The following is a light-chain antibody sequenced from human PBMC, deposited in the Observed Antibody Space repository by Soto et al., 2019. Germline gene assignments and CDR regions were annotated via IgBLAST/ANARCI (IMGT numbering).Light chain of an antibody. CDR3: SSYTSSSTLFYV. CDR2: DVT. CDR1: SSDVGGYNY. J-gene: IGLJ1*01. V-gene: IGLV2-14*01. Sequence: SALTQPASVSGSPGQSITISCTGTSSDVGGYNYVSWYQQHPGKAPKLMIYDVTSRPSGVSNRFSGSKSGNTASLTISGLQAEDEADYYCSSYTSSSTLFYVFGTGTKVTVL.